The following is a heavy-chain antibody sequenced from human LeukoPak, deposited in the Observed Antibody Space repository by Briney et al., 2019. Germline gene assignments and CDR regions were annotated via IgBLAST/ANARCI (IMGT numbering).Heavy chain of an antibody. CDR3: AFGYSSGWPQFDY. Sequence: ASVKVSCKASGYAFTSYYLHWVRQAPGQGLEWMGIINPSGGSTSYAQKFQGRVTMTRDTSTSTVYMELSSLRSEDTAVYYCAFGYSSGWPQFDYWGQGTLVTVSS. V-gene: IGHV1-46*03. D-gene: IGHD6-19*01. J-gene: IGHJ4*02. CDR1: GYAFTSYY. CDR2: INPSGGST.